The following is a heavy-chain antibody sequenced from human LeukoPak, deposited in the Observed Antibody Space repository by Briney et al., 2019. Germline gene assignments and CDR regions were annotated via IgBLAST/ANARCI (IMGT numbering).Heavy chain of an antibody. CDR3: ARDLSIWGYNWFDP. Sequence: ASVKVSCKASGYTFTGYYVHWVRQAPGQGLEWMGWINPNSGGTNYAQKFQGRVTMTRDTSISTVYMELSRLRSDDTAVYYCARDLSIWGYNWFDPWGQGTLVTVSS. CDR2: INPNSGGT. J-gene: IGHJ5*02. D-gene: IGHD7-27*01. V-gene: IGHV1-2*02. CDR1: GYTFTGYY.